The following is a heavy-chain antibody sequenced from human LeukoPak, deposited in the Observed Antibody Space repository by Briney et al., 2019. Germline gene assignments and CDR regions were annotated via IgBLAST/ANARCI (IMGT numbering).Heavy chain of an antibody. J-gene: IGHJ4*02. D-gene: IGHD3-10*01. V-gene: IGHV1-69*04. CDR3: ARDMDVGFGELVDY. CDR2: IIPTLGVT. Sequence: SVKVSCKASGGTFTSHAISWVRQAPGQGLEWMGRIIPTLGVTTYAQKLQGRVTITADRSTSTAYMELRSLRSEDTAVYYCARDMDVGFGELVDYWGQGTLVTVSS. CDR1: GGTFTSHA.